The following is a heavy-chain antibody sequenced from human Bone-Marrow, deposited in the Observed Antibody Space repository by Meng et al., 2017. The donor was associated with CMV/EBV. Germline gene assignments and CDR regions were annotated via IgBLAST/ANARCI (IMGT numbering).Heavy chain of an antibody. Sequence: ASVKVTCKASGYTFTNYGISWVRQAPGQGLEWMGWISPYNSYTDYAQKDQGRVTMTTDTSTSTAYMELRSLRADDTAGYYGARDVWNYGGAGWFDPGGQGTLVTVSS. J-gene: IGHJ5*02. D-gene: IGHD1-7*01. CDR2: ISPYNSYT. CDR1: GYTFTNYG. CDR3: ARDVWNYGGAGWFDP. V-gene: IGHV1-18*01.